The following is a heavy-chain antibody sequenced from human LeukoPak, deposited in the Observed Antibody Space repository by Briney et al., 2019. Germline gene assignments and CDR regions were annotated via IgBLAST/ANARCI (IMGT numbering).Heavy chain of an antibody. CDR1: GGSISSSSYY. Sequence: PSETLSLTCTVSGGSISSSSYYWGWIRQPPGKGLEWIGSIYYSGSTYYNPSLKSRVTISVDTSKNQFSLKLSSATAADTAVYYCASAGSGWYGFDYWGQGTLVTVSS. D-gene: IGHD6-19*01. J-gene: IGHJ4*02. V-gene: IGHV4-39*01. CDR3: ASAGSGWYGFDY. CDR2: IYYSGST.